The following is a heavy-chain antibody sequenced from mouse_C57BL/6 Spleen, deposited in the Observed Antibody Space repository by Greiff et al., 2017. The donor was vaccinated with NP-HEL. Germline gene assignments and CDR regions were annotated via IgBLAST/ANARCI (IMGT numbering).Heavy chain of an antibody. J-gene: IGHJ2*01. CDR2: IYPGSGST. V-gene: IGHV1-55*01. D-gene: IGHD1-1*01. CDR3: ARSNYYGSSFDY. Sequence: QVQLQQPGAELVKPGASVKMSCKASGYTFTSYWITWVKQRPGQGLEWIGDIYPGSGSTNYNEKFKSKATLTVDKSSSTAYMQLSSLTSEDSAVYYCARSNYYGSSFDYWGQGTTLTVSS. CDR1: GYTFTSYW.